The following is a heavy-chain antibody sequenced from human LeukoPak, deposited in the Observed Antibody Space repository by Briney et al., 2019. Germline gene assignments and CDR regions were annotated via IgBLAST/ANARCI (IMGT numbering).Heavy chain of an antibody. V-gene: IGHV3-21*01. CDR3: AREQNYGDYYYYYGMDV. J-gene: IGHJ6*02. CDR2: ISSSSSYI. CDR1: GFTFSSYS. D-gene: IGHD4-17*01. Sequence: GGSLRLSCAASGFTFSSYSMNWVRQAPGKGLEWVSSISSSSSYIYYADSVKGRFTISRDNAKNSLYLQMNSLRAEDTAVYYCAREQNYGDYYYYYGMDVWGQRTTVTVSS.